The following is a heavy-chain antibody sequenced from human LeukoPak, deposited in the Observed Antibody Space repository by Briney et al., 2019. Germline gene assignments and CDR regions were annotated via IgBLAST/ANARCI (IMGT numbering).Heavy chain of an antibody. CDR2: TSYDGRNI. V-gene: IGHV3-30*04. CDR3: ARDPATMARGDALDI. J-gene: IGHJ3*02. Sequence: PGGSLRLSCAASGFDFSGYAMHWVRQAPGKGLEWVAVTSYDGRNIYYGDSVKGRFTISRDNFKNTLYLQINSLRTDDTAVYYCARDPATMARGDALDIWGQGTMVTVTS. D-gene: IGHD3-10*01. CDR1: GFDFSGYA.